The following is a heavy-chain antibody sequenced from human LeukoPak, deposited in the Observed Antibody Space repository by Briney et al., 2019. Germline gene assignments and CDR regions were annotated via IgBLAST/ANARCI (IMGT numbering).Heavy chain of an antibody. CDR1: GDSISGYF. J-gene: IGHJ4*02. CDR2: ISRSGHT. V-gene: IGHV4-59*08. Sequence: SETLSLTCTVSGDSISGYFWSWIRQPPGQGLEWLGYISRSGHTNYNPALKSRVSMSVATSKNHFSLNLTSVTATDTAIYYCAKLSFGDSHFDQWGQGTLVTVSS. CDR3: AKLSFGDSHFDQ. D-gene: IGHD3-10*01.